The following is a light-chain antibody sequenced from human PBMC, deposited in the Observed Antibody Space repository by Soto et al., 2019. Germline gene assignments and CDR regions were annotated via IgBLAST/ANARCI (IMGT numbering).Light chain of an antibody. CDR2: WAS. CDR1: QSVLYSSNNKNY. Sequence: DIVMTQSPDSLAVSLGERATINCKSSQSVLYSSNNKNYLAWYQQKPGQPPKLLIYWASTRESGVPDRFSGSGSRTDFTLTISSLQAEDVAVYYCQQYYSTLFPFGPGTKVDIK. V-gene: IGKV4-1*01. CDR3: QQYYSTLFP. J-gene: IGKJ3*01.